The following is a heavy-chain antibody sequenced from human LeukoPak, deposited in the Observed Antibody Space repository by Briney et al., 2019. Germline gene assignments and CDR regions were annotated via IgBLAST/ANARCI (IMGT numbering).Heavy chain of an antibody. J-gene: IGHJ4*02. D-gene: IGHD3-10*01. CDR3: ARESEMVQGVHTFDY. V-gene: IGHV4-39*07. CDR2: IYYSGST. Sequence: SETLSLTCTVSGGSISSSSYYWGWVRQPPGKGLEWIGSIYYSGSTYYNPSLKSRVTISVDTSKNQFSLKLSSVTAADTAVYYCARESEMVQGVHTFDYWGQGTLVTVSS. CDR1: GGSISSSSYY.